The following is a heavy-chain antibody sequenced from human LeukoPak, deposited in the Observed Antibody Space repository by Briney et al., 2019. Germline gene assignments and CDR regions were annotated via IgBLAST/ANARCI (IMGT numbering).Heavy chain of an antibody. CDR2: TNSDGSST. CDR3: ARGAGGAI. Sequence: GGSLRLSCAASGFTFSSYWMHWVRQAPGKGLVWVSRTNSDGSSTTYADSVKGRFTISRDNAKNTLYLQMNSLRAEDTAVYYCARGAGGAIWGQGTLVTVSS. D-gene: IGHD2-21*01. V-gene: IGHV3-74*01. J-gene: IGHJ4*02. CDR1: GFTFSSYW.